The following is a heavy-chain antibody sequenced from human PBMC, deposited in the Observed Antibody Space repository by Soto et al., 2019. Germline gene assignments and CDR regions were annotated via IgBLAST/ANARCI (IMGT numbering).Heavy chain of an antibody. CDR1: GGSFSGYY. CDR2: INHRGST. J-gene: IGHJ4*02. CDR3: ARRTIFGVVIIKPSFDY. Sequence: SETLSLTCAVYGGSFSGYYWSWIRQPPGKGQEWIGEINHRGSTNYNPSLKSRVTISVDTSKNQFSLKLSSVTAADTAVYYCARRTIFGVVIIKPSFDYWGQATLLTLSS. D-gene: IGHD3-3*01. V-gene: IGHV4-34*01.